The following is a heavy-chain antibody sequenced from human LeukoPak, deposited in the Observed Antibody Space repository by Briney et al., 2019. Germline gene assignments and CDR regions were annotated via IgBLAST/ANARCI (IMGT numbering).Heavy chain of an antibody. CDR2: ISYDGSNK. D-gene: IGHD1-14*01. CDR1: GFTFSSYG. J-gene: IGHJ4*02. V-gene: IGHV3-30*03. Sequence: GGSLRLSCAASGFTFSSYGMHWVRQAPGKGLEWVAVISYDGSNKYYADSVKGRFTISRDNSKNTLYLQMNSLRAEDTAVYYCAGGGPEEDYFDYWGQGTLVTVSS. CDR3: AGGGPEEDYFDY.